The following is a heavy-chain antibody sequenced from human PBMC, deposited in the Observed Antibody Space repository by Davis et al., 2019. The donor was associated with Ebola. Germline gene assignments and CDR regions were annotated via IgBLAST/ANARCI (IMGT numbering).Heavy chain of an antibody. Sequence: ASVKVSCKASGYTFTSYYMHWVRQAPGQGLEWMGKINPSGGSTSYAQKFQGRVTMTRDTSTSTVYMELRSLRSDDTAVYYCARDSYCSSTSCYTGTYYYGMDVWGQGTTVTVSS. D-gene: IGHD2-2*02. CDR2: INPSGGST. V-gene: IGHV1-46*01. CDR3: ARDSYCSSTSCYTGTYYYGMDV. CDR1: GYTFTSYY. J-gene: IGHJ6*02.